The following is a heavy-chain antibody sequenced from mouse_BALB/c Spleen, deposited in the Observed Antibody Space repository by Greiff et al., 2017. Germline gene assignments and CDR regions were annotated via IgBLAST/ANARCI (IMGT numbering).Heavy chain of an antibody. V-gene: IGHV2-6-7*01. J-gene: IGHJ2*01. Sequence: VQGVESGPGLVAPSQSLSITCTASGFSLTGYGVNWVRQPPGKGLEWLGMIWGDGSTDYNSALKSRLSISKDNSKSQVCLKMNSLQTDDTARYYCARDGYGSSFDYWGQGTTRTVSS. CDR3: ARDGYGSSFDY. D-gene: IGHD1-1*01. CDR2: IWGDGST. CDR1: GFSLTGYG.